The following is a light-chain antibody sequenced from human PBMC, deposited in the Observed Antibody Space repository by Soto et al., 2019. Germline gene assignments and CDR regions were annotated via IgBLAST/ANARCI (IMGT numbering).Light chain of an antibody. V-gene: IGKV3-20*01. CDR1: QSVSSSY. CDR3: QQCGESPPGT. CDR2: GAS. J-gene: IGKJ1*01. Sequence: EIVLTQSPGTLSLSPGERATLSCRASQSVSSSYLAWYQQRPGQAPRLLIYGASNRATGIPDRFSGSGSGTDFTLTISRLEPEDFAVYYCQQCGESPPGTFGQGTKVEIK.